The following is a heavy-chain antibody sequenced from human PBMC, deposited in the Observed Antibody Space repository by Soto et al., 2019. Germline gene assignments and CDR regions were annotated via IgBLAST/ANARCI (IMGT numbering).Heavy chain of an antibody. CDR3: ARVPLYYYDSSGYYHAGFDY. CDR1: GYSISSGYY. Sequence: SETLSLTCAVSGYSISSGYYWGWIRQPPGKGLEWIGSIYHSGSTYYNPSLKSRVTISVDTSKNQFSLKLSSVTAADTAVYYCARVPLYYYDSSGYYHAGFDYWGQGTLVTVSS. J-gene: IGHJ4*02. V-gene: IGHV4-38-2*01. CDR2: IYHSGST. D-gene: IGHD3-22*01.